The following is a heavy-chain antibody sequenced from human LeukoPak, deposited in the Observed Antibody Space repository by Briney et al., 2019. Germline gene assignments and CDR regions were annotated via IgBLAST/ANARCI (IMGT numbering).Heavy chain of an antibody. CDR1: GFTFTNAW. V-gene: IGHV5-51*01. CDR2: IYPGDSDT. Sequence: TGGSLRLSCAASGFTFTNAWSGWVRQMPGKGLEWMGIIYPGDSDTRYSPSFQGQVTISADKSISTAYLQWSSLKASDTAMYYCAILTADITGTFLDYWGQGTLVTVSS. J-gene: IGHJ4*02. D-gene: IGHD1-7*01. CDR3: AILTADITGTFLDY.